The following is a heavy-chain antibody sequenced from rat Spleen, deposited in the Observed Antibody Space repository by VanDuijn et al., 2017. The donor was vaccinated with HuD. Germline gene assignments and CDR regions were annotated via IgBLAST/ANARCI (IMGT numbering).Heavy chain of an antibody. CDR1: FYSITISYR. Sequence: EVQLQESGPGLVKPSQSPSLTCSVTFYSITISYRWSWIRKFPGNKLEWMGYINSAGITNYNPSLKSRISITRDTSENQFFLQVNSVTTEDTATYYCARHGYNSYFDYWGQGVMVTVSS. V-gene: IGHV3-3*01. CDR3: ARHGYNSYFDY. J-gene: IGHJ2*01. CDR2: INSAGIT. D-gene: IGHD1-9*01.